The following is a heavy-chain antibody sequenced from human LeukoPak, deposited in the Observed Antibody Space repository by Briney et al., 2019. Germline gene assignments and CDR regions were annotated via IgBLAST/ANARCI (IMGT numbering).Heavy chain of an antibody. CDR2: ISGSGGST. CDR3: AKRGGDCGGECYSAWYFDL. CDR1: GFTFSSYA. J-gene: IGHJ2*01. Sequence: PGGSLRLSCAASGFTFSSYAMSWVRQAPGKGLEWVSAISGSGGSTYYADSVKGRFTISRDNSKNTLYLQMNRLRAEDTAVSYCAKRGGDCGGECYSAWYFDLWGRGTLVTVSS. V-gene: IGHV3-23*01. D-gene: IGHD2-21*01.